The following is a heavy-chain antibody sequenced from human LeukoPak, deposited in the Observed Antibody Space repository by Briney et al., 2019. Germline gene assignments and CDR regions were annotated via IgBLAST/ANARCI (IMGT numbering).Heavy chain of an antibody. D-gene: IGHD6-13*01. V-gene: IGHV1-2*02. CDR1: GYTFTGYY. CDR2: INPNSGGT. J-gene: IGHJ4*02. Sequence: GASVKVSCKASGYTFTGYYMHWVRHDLGQGLGWMGWINPNSGGTNYAQKFQGRVTMTRDTSISTAYMELSRLRSDDTAVYYCARGIIAAAGTSDYWGQGNLVTVSS. CDR3: ARGIIAAAGTSDY.